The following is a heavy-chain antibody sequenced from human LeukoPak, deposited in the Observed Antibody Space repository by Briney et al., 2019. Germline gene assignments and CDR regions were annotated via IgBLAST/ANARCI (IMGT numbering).Heavy chain of an antibody. CDR3: TRGSLAYF. V-gene: IGHV3-48*03. CDR1: EFTFSSYE. J-gene: IGHJ4*02. CDR2: ISSSGSTR. Sequence: GGSLRLSCAASEFTFSSYEMTWVRQAPGKGLEWVSYISSSGSTRYYADSVKGRFTISRDNAKNSLYLQMNSLRAEDTAVYYCTRGSLAYFWGQGTLVTVSS.